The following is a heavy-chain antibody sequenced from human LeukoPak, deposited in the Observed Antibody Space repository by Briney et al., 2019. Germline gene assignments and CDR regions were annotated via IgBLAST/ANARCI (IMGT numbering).Heavy chain of an antibody. J-gene: IGHJ4*02. CDR1: GGSISSYY. CDR2: IYYSGST. Sequence: SETLSLTCTVSGGSISSYYWSWTRQPPGKGLEWIGYIYYSGSTNYDPSLKSRVTISVDTSKNQFSLKLSSVTAADTAVYYCARDLDYWGQGTLVTVSS. V-gene: IGHV4-59*01. CDR3: ARDLDY.